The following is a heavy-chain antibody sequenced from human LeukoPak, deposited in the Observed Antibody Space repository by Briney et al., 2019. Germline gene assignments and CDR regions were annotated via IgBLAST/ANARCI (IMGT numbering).Heavy chain of an antibody. Sequence: ASVKVSCKASGYTFTSYAMHWVRQAPGQRLEWMGWINAGNGNTKYSQKFQGRVTMTRNTSISTAYMELSSLRSEDTAVYYCARTVLRYFDWLPHDAFDIWGQGTMVTVSS. J-gene: IGHJ3*02. D-gene: IGHD3-9*01. CDR3: ARTVLRYFDWLPHDAFDI. CDR1: GYTFTSYA. CDR2: INAGNGNT. V-gene: IGHV1-3*01.